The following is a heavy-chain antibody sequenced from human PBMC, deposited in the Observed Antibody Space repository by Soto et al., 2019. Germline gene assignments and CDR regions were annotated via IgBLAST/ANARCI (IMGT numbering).Heavy chain of an antibody. CDR1: GVTLRWSR. V-gene: IGHV3-48*01. Sequence: GGAPRHPLVGSGVTLRWSRIHLGRHPLGERQGLVSYISSSRSTIYYADSVKGRFTISRDNAKNPLYLQMNSLRAEDTAVYYCARDCPGSSTTCYGNEWFDSWGQGTLVTVSS. CDR3: ARDCPGSSTTCYGNEWFDS. D-gene: IGHD2-2*01. J-gene: IGHJ5*01. CDR2: ISSSRSTI.